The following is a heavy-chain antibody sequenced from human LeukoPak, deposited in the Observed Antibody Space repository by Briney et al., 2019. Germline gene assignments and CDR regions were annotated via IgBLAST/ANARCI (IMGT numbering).Heavy chain of an antibody. V-gene: IGHV1-18*01. CDR1: GYSFTNYG. D-gene: IGHD3-3*01. CDR3: ARDYYDFWSGYYTGGLGY. CDR2: ISTYDGNT. Sequence: ASVKVSCKASGYSFTNYGISWVRQAPGQGLEWMGWISTYDGNTNYVQKLQGRVTMTTDTSTSTAYMELRSLRSDDTAVYYCARDYYDFWSGYYTGGLGYWGQGTLVTVSS. J-gene: IGHJ4*02.